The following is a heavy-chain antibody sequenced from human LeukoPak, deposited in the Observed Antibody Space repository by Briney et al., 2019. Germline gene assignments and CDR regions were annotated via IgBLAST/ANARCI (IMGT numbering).Heavy chain of an antibody. Sequence: GASLRLSCAASGFTFSSYWMHWVRQAPGKGLVWVSRINSDGSSTSYADSVKGRFTISRDNAKNSLYLQMNSLRAEDTAVYYCARDGTYGSGSYRAENFDYWGQGTLVTVSS. CDR3: ARDGTYGSGSYRAENFDY. V-gene: IGHV3-74*01. CDR1: GFTFSSYW. CDR2: INSDGSST. J-gene: IGHJ4*02. D-gene: IGHD3-10*01.